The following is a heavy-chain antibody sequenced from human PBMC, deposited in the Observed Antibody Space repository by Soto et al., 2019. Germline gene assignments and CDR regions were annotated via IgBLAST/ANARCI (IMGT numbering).Heavy chain of an antibody. CDR2: IIPIFGTA. V-gene: IGHV1-69*06. Sequence: GSSEKVSCKAPGRNISINAISWERQAPRKGLEWMGEIIPIFGTANYAQKFKGTVTITADKTTSTALMELSSLRYEDTAVYYCGRGYLGIDGFDIYGQGTMVTV. J-gene: IGHJ3*02. CDR3: GRGYLGIDGFDI. CDR1: GRNISINA. D-gene: IGHD7-27*01.